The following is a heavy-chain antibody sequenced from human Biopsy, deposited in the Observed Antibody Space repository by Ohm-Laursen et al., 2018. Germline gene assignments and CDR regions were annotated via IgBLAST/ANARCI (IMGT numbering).Heavy chain of an antibody. D-gene: IGHD3-16*01. CDR2: INWNSDRV. CDR1: GFKFDEFA. V-gene: IGHV3-9*01. Sequence: SLRLSCAASGFKFDEFAMHWVRQTPGKGLEWVSAINWNSDRVDYADSVKGRFTVSRDNAKNSLYLQMNSLRAADTAIYYYATELLPPGVGGPWLDSWGQGTPVTVSS. J-gene: IGHJ5*01. CDR3: ATELLPPGVGGPWLDS.